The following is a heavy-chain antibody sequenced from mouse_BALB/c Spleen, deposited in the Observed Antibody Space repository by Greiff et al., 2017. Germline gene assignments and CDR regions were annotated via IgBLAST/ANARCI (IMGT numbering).Heavy chain of an antibody. D-gene: IGHD1-1*01. CDR2: INPGSGGT. Sequence: QVQLQQPGAELVKPGASVKLSCKASGYTFTSYYMYWVKQRPGQGLEWIGVINPGSGGTNYNEKFKGKATLTADKSSSTAYMQLSSLTSDDSAVYFCARSRSHHYYGSSYGYFDVWGAGTTVTVSS. J-gene: IGHJ1*01. CDR3: ARSRSHHYYGSSYGYFDV. V-gene: IGHV1-54*03. CDR1: GYTFTSYY.